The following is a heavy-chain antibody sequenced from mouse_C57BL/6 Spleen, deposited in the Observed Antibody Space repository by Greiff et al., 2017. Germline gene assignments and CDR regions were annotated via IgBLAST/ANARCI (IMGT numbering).Heavy chain of an antibody. CDR1: GYSITSGYY. CDR3: ARVITTVVAKGYYFDY. Sequence: EVQRVESGPGLVKPSQSLSLTCSVTGYSITSGYYWNWIRQFPGNKLEWMGYISYDGSNNYNPSLKNRISITRDTSKHQFFLKLNSVTTEDTATYYCARVITTVVAKGYYFDYWGQGTTLTVSS. J-gene: IGHJ2*01. CDR2: ISYDGSN. D-gene: IGHD1-1*01. V-gene: IGHV3-6*01.